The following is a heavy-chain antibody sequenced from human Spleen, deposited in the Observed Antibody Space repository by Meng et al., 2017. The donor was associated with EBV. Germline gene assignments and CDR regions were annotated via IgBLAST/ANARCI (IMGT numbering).Heavy chain of an antibody. CDR2: IITLSGTP. V-gene: IGHV1-69*01. D-gene: IGHD3-16*01. Sequence: LVQSWAEGKKPGSAVKVSCQAFGGPSGTYSIAWGRQAPGRGLEGMGGIITLSGTPTYAQKFQGRLTITADPSTRTTYMELRGLTSDDTAIYYCARGHYDGYWGQGTLVTVSS. CDR3: ARGHYDGY. CDR1: GGPSGTYS. J-gene: IGHJ4*02.